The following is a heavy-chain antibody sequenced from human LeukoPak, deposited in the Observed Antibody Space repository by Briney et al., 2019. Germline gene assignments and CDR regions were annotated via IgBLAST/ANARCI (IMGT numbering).Heavy chain of an antibody. Sequence: SETLSLTCTVSGGSISSYYWNWIRQPPGKGLEWIGYIYYSGSTNYNPSLKSRVTISVDTSNNQFSLKLSSVTAADTAVYYCARHGPAYGAKTPFDNWGQGTLVTVSS. V-gene: IGHV4-59*01. CDR1: GGSISSYY. CDR3: ARHGPAYGAKTPFDN. CDR2: IYYSGST. J-gene: IGHJ4*02. D-gene: IGHD4-17*01.